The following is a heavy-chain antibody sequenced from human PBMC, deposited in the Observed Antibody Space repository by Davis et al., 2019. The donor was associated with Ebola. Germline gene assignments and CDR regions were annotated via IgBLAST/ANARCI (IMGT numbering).Heavy chain of an antibody. V-gene: IGHV3-23*01. Sequence: GGSLRLSCAASGFTFYRYEMNWVRQAPGKGLEWVSGISGSGSRTFSSNSVKGRFPISRDNYKDTLYLEINSLRAEDTAVYYCAKAVAASWSPFDNWGRGTLVTVSS. CDR1: GFTFYRYE. D-gene: IGHD6-19*01. CDR3: AKAVAASWSPFDN. J-gene: IGHJ4*02. CDR2: ISGSGSRT.